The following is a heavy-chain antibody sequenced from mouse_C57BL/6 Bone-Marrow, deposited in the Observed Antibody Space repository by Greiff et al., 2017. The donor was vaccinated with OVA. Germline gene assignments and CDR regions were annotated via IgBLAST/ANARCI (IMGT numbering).Heavy chain of an antibody. CDR1: GYSITSGYY. CDR2: ISYDGSN. CDR3: ARAGLRRANFDY. V-gene: IGHV3-6*01. J-gene: IGHJ2*01. D-gene: IGHD2-4*01. Sequence: EVQLVESGPGLVKPSQSLSLTCSVTGYSITSGYYWNWIRQFPGNKLEWMGYISYDGSNNYNPSLKNRISITRDTSKNQFFLKLNSVTTEDTATYYCARAGLRRANFDYWGQGTTLTVSS.